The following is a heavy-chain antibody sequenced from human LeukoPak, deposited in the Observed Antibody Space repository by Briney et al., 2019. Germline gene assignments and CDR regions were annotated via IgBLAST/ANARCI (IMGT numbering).Heavy chain of an antibody. Sequence: GGSLRLSCAASGFTFSSYWMNWVRQAPGKGLEWVANIKQDGSEKYYVDSVKGRFTISRDNAKNSLYLQMNSLSAEDTAVYYCARDTLNCYYYYMDVWGKGTTVTVSS. CDR3: ARDTLNCYYYYMDV. CDR1: GFTFSSYW. V-gene: IGHV3-7*01. J-gene: IGHJ6*03. CDR2: IKQDGSEK.